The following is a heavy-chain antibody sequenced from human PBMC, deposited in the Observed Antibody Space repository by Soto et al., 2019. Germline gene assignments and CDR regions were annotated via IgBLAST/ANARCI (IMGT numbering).Heavy chain of an antibody. D-gene: IGHD7-27*01. CDR2: ISSNGGST. J-gene: IGHJ3*02. V-gene: IGHV3-64D*06. CDR1: GFTFSSYA. CDR3: LKAPGDINWGLGDAFDI. Sequence: GGSLRLSCSASGFTFSSYAMHWVRQAPGKGLEYVSAISSNGGSTYYADSVKGRFTISRDNSKNTLYLQMSSLRAEYTAVSSCLKAPGDINWGLGDAFDIWGQETMVTVS.